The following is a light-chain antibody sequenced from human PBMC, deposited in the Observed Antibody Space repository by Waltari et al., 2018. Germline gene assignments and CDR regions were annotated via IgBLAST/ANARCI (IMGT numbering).Light chain of an antibody. V-gene: IGLV2-8*01. J-gene: IGLJ3*02. Sequence: QSALTQPPSASGSPGPSVPIACPGTSSDVGGHNYVSWYQQYPGKAPKVMIYEVSKRPSGVPDRFSGSKSGNTASLTVSGVQAEDEADYYCSSYGGSNNLVFGGGTKLTVL. CDR2: EVS. CDR3: SSYGGSNNLV. CDR1: SSDVGGHNY.